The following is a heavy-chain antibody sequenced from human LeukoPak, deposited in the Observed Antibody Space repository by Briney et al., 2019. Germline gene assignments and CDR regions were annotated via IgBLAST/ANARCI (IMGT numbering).Heavy chain of an antibody. V-gene: IGHV3-15*01. CDR2: IKSKTEGVTT. Sequence: PGGSLRLSCAASGFTFSSYAMSWVRQAPGKGLEWVGRIKSKTEGVTTDYAAPVKGRFTISRDDSKNTLYVQMNSLKTEDTAVYYCTSQNYDSSYNWFDPWGQGTLVTVSS. CDR3: TSQNYDSSYNWFDP. CDR1: GFTFSSYA. D-gene: IGHD3-22*01. J-gene: IGHJ5*02.